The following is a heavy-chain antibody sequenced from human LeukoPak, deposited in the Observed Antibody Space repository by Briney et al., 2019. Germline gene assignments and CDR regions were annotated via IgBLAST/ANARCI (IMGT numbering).Heavy chain of an antibody. J-gene: IGHJ5*02. Sequence: ASVKGSCKVSGYTLTELSMHWVRQAPGKGLEWMGGFDPEDGETIYAQKFQGRVTMTEDTSTDTAYMELSSLRSEDTAVYYCATPRRNMVRGVIITQGPFEPWGQGTLVTVSS. CDR3: ATPRRNMVRGVIITQGPFEP. CDR2: FDPEDGET. D-gene: IGHD3-10*01. V-gene: IGHV1-24*01. CDR1: GYTLTELS.